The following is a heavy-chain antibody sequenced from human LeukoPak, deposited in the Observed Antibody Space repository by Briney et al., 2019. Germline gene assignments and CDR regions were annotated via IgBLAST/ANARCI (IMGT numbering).Heavy chain of an antibody. CDR2: IRYDGSNK. V-gene: IGHV3-30*02. Sequence: GGSLRLSCAAPGFTFSSYGMHWVRQAPGKGLEWVAFIRYDGSNKYYADSVKGRFTISRDNAKNSLYLQMNSLRAEDTAVYYCAREVYYYMDVWGKGTTVTISS. J-gene: IGHJ6*03. CDR3: AREVYYYMDV. CDR1: GFTFSSYG.